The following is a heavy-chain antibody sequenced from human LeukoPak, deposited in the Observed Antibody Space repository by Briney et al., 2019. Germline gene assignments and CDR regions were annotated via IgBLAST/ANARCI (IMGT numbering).Heavy chain of an antibody. CDR3: AKAVSLGSHYYYGMDV. V-gene: IGHV3-23*01. Sequence: GGSLRLSCAASGFTFSSYAMSWVRQAPGKGLEWVSAISGSGGSTYYADSVKGRFTISRDNSKNTLYLQMNSLRAEDTAVYYCAKAVSLGSHYYYGMDVWGQGTTVTVSS. J-gene: IGHJ6*02. CDR2: ISGSGGST. CDR1: GFTFSSYA. D-gene: IGHD1-26*01.